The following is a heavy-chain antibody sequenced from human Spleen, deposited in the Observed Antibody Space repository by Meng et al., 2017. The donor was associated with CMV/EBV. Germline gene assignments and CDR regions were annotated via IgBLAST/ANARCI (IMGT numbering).Heavy chain of an antibody. J-gene: IGHJ5*02. V-gene: IGHV4-61*01. CDR2: IYDSGNT. CDR1: GDSVKTDRKY. D-gene: IGHD2-2*01. CDR3: ARAHIVVLPAASISNWFDP. Sequence: GSLRLSCTVSGDSVKTDRKYWSWIRQPPGKGLEWIGYIYDSGNTNYNPSLKSRVTLSVDTSKNQFSLRLSSVTTADTAVYYCARAHIVVLPAASISNWFDPWGQGALVTVSS.